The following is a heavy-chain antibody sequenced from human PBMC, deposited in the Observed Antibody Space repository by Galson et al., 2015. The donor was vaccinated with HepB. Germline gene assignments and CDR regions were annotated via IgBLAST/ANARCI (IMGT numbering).Heavy chain of an antibody. V-gene: IGHV4-61*01. CDR1: GGSVSSGSYY. CDR3: ARDSAPPIWFGEGPAFDI. Sequence: ETLSLTCTVSGGSVSSGSYYWSWIRQPPGKGLEWIGYIYYSGSTNYNPSLKSRVTISVDTSKNQFSLKLSSVTAADTAVYYCARDSAPPIWFGEGPAFDIWGQGTMVTVSS. CDR2: IYYSGST. J-gene: IGHJ3*02. D-gene: IGHD3-10*01.